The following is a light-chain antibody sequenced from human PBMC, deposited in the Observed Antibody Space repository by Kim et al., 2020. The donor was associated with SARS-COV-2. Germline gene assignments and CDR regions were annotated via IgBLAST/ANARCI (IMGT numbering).Light chain of an antibody. Sequence: VAPGQTARITCSGDKLGDKYACWYQQKPGQSPVLVIYQDSKRPSGIPERFSGSNSGNTATLTISGTQAMDEADYYCQAWDSSTGGVFGGGTKLTVL. J-gene: IGLJ3*02. V-gene: IGLV3-1*01. CDR3: QAWDSSTGGV. CDR2: QDS. CDR1: KLGDKY.